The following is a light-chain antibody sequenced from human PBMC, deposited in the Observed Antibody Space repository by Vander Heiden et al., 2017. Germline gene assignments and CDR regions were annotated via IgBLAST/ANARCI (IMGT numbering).Light chain of an antibody. J-gene: IGKJ2*01. Sequence: DIQMTLPPSTLSASVGDRVTITCRASQSVSSWLAWYQQKPGEAPRLLIYKASNLGSGVPSRFSGSGSETEFTLTISSLQPDDSATYSCQHYNTYSYTFGQGTKLEIK. CDR3: QHYNTYSYT. V-gene: IGKV1-5*03. CDR1: QSVSSW. CDR2: KAS.